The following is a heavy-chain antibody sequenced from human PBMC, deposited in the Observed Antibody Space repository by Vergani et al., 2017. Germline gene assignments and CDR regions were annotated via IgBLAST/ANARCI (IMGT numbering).Heavy chain of an antibody. D-gene: IGHD2-2*01. CDR2: INPNSGGT. CDR3: ARAAPRDIVVVPAYYGMDV. J-gene: IGHJ6*02. V-gene: IGHV1-2*04. Sequence: QVQLVQSGAEVKKPGASVKVSCKASGYTFTGYYMHWVRQAPGQGLEWMGWINPNSGGTNYAQKFQGWVTMTRDTSISTAYMGLSRLRSDDTAVYYCARAAPRDIVVVPAYYGMDVWGQGTTVTVS. CDR1: GYTFTGYY.